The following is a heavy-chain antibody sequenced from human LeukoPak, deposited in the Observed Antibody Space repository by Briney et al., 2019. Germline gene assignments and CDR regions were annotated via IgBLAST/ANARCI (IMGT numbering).Heavy chain of an antibody. CDR2: ISSSSSYI. CDR1: GFTFSSYS. CDR3: ARDPFGELFYDY. J-gene: IGHJ4*02. V-gene: IGHV3-21*01. D-gene: IGHD3-10*01. Sequence: GGSLRLSCAASGFTFSSYSMNWVRQAPGKGLEWVSSISSSSSYIYYADSVKGRFTISRDNAKNSLYLQMNSLRAEDTAVYYCARDPFGELFYDYWGQGTLVTVSS.